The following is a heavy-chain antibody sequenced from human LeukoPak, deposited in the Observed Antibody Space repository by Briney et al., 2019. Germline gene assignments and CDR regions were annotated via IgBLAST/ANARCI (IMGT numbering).Heavy chain of an antibody. CDR1: GGSISSSSYY. Sequence: SETLSLTCTVSGGSISSSSYYWGWIRQPPGKGLEWIGSIYYSGSTYYNPSLKSRVTISVDTSKNQFSLKLSSVTAADTAVYYCARDNVVNDAFDIWGQGTMVTVSS. CDR3: ARDNVVNDAFDI. V-gene: IGHV4-39*07. J-gene: IGHJ3*02. CDR2: IYYSGST. D-gene: IGHD3-16*02.